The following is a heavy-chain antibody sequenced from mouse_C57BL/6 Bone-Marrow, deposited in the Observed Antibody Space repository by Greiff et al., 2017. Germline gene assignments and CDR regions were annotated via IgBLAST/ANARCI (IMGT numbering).Heavy chain of an antibody. V-gene: IGHV2-2*01. Sequence: VKLMESGPGLVQPSQSLSITCTVSGFSLTSYGVHWVRQSPGKGLEWLGVIWSGGSTDYNAAFISRLSISKDNSKSQVFFKMKSLQADDTAIYYCARCYWYFDVWGTGTTVTVSS. CDR2: IWSGGST. CDR1: GFSLTSYG. J-gene: IGHJ1*03. CDR3: ARCYWYFDV.